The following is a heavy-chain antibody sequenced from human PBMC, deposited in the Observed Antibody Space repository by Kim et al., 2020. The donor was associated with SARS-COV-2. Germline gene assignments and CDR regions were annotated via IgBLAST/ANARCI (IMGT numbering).Heavy chain of an antibody. CDR2: IKQDGSEK. Sequence: GGSLRLSCAASGFTFSSYWMSWVRQAPGKGLEWVANIKQDGSEKYYVDSVKGRFTISRDNAKNSLYLQMNSLRAEDTAVYYCASGSSWEWELLQVQFDYWGQGTLVTVSS. CDR3: ASGSSWEWELLQVQFDY. CDR1: GFTFSSYW. D-gene: IGHD1-26*01. J-gene: IGHJ4*02. V-gene: IGHV3-7*01.